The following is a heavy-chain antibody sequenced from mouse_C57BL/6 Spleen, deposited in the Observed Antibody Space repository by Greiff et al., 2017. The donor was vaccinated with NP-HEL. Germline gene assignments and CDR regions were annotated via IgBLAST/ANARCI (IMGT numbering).Heavy chain of an antibody. CDR1: GFTFSSYA. V-gene: IGHV5-4*03. CDR2: ISDGGSYT. J-gene: IGHJ2*01. CDR3: ARRGGLYGNYFDY. Sequence: VMLVESGGGLVKPGGSLKLSCAASGFTFSSYAMSWVRQTPEKRLEWVATISDGGSYTYYPDNVKGRFTISRDNAKNNLYLQMSHLKSEDTAMYYCARRGGLYGNYFDYWGQGTTLTVSS. D-gene: IGHD2-1*01.